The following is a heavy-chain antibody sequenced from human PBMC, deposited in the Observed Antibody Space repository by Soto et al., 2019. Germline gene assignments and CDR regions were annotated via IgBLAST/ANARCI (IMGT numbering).Heavy chain of an antibody. V-gene: IGHV4-59*05. Sequence: QVQLQESGPGLVKPSETLSLTCTVSGGSISGYYWTWIRQPPGTGLEWVGSLFYGGTTDYNPSLKRPLTMSLDTSKNHSPLKLRSVTAAATAVYYCARHRGPAPVYWGQGTLVTASS. D-gene: IGHD3-10*01. CDR2: LFYGGTT. CDR1: GGSISGYY. J-gene: IGHJ4*02. CDR3: ARHRGPAPVY.